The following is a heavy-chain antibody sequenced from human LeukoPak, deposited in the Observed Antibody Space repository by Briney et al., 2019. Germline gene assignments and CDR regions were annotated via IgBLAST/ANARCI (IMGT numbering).Heavy chain of an antibody. Sequence: PSETLSLTCAVSGGSFSGYYWSWIRQPPGKGLEWVGEINHSGSTNYNPSLKSRVTISVDTSKNQFSLKLSSVTAADTAVYYCARGYSHGRRSDAFDIWGQGTMVTVSS. V-gene: IGHV4-34*01. J-gene: IGHJ3*02. D-gene: IGHD5-18*01. CDR1: GGSFSGYY. CDR2: INHSGST. CDR3: ARGYSHGRRSDAFDI.